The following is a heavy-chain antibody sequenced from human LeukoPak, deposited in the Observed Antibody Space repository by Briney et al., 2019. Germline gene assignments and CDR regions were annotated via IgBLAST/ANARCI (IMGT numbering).Heavy chain of an antibody. CDR2: IYFSGST. V-gene: IGHV4-39*02. J-gene: IGHJ4*02. Sequence: SETLSLTCTVSGGSISTSGYYWGWIRQPPGKGLEWIGSIYFSGSTYYNPSLKSRVTISVDTSMNHFSLKLSSVTAADTAVYYCARGILLWFGEGNYFDYWGQGTLVTVSS. CDR3: ARGILLWFGEGNYFDY. D-gene: IGHD3-10*01. CDR1: GGSISTSGYY.